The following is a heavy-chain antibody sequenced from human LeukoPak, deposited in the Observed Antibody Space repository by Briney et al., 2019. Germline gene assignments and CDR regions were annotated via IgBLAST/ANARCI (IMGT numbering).Heavy chain of an antibody. CDR2: IYPGDSDT. D-gene: IGHD3-9*01. V-gene: IGHV5-51*03. CDR3: ARSGQSRMLTGLTGIDY. Sequence: GESLKISCKGSGYSFTSYWIGWVRQMPGKGLEWMGIIYPGDSDTRYSPSFQGQVTISADKSISTAYLQWSSLKASDTAMYYCARSGQSRMLTGLTGIDYWGQGTLVTVSS. CDR1: GYSFTSYW. J-gene: IGHJ4*02.